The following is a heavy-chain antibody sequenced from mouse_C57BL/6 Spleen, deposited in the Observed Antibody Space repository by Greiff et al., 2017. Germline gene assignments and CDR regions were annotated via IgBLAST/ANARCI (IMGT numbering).Heavy chain of an antibody. CDR2: IYPGDGDT. D-gene: IGHD1-1*01. J-gene: IGHJ4*01. CDR1: GYAFSSSW. V-gene: IGHV1-82*01. Sequence: VQGVESGPELVKPGASVKISCKASGYAFSSSWMNWVKQRPGKGLEWIGRIYPGDGDTNYNGKFKGKATLTADKSSSTAYMQLSSLTSEDSAVYFCARHYGSLYAMDYWGQGTSGTVSS. CDR3: ARHYGSLYAMDY.